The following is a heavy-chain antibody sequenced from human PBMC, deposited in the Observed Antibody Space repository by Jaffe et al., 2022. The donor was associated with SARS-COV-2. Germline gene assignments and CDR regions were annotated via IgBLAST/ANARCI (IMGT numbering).Heavy chain of an antibody. D-gene: IGHD2-21*02. J-gene: IGHJ4*02. CDR2: INPNSGGT. CDR1: GYTFTGYY. Sequence: QVQLVQSGAEVKKPGASVKVSCKASGYTFTGYYMHWVRQAPGQGLEWMGRINPNSGGTNYAQKFQGRVTMTRDTSISTAYMELSRLRSDDTAVYYCARAQGGVVTRSPFDYWGQGTLVTVSS. V-gene: IGHV1-2*06. CDR3: ARAQGGVVTRSPFDY.